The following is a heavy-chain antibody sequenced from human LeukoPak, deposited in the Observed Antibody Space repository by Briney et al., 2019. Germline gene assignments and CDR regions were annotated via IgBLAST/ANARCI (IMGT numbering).Heavy chain of an antibody. Sequence: GGSLRLSCAASEFTFNNYAVSWVRQAPGKGLEWVANIKQDGSEKYYLDSVKGRFTISRDNAKNSLYLQMNSLRAEDTAAYFCTREAAAGIDYWGQGTLVTVSS. V-gene: IGHV3-7*01. D-gene: IGHD6-13*01. CDR1: EFTFNNYA. CDR2: IKQDGSEK. CDR3: TREAAAGIDY. J-gene: IGHJ4*02.